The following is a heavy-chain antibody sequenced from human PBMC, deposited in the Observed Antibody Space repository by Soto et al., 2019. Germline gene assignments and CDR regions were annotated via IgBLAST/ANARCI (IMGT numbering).Heavy chain of an antibody. V-gene: IGHV3-13*05. CDR1: GFTFRNYD. CDR3: ARTDRDFYGLDV. J-gene: IGHJ6*02. CDR2: ISAAGDP. Sequence: EVQLVESGGGLVQPGGSLRLSCEASGFTFRNYDMHWVRQGTGTGLEWVSGISAAGDPDYADSVEGRFTISRENAQNSFFLQINSLRVCDTAVYYCARTDRDFYGLDVWGQGTTVIVSS.